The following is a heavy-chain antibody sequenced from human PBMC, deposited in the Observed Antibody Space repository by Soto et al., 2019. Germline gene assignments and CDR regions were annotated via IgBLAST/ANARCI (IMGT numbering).Heavy chain of an antibody. V-gene: IGHV1-8*01. D-gene: IGHD3-16*01. Sequence: ASVKVSCKASGYTFTGYDINWVRQATGQGLEWMGWMNPSNGNTGYAQKFQGRVTMTRNTSISTAYMELSSLISEDTAVYYCARAKMILTQNDYWGRGTLITVSS. CDR1: GYTFTGYD. J-gene: IGHJ4*02. CDR3: ARAKMILTQNDY. CDR2: MNPSNGNT.